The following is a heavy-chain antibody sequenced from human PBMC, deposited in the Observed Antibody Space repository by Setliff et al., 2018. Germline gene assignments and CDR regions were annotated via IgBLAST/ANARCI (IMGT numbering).Heavy chain of an antibody. CDR1: GGSISSGSYY. CDR3: ARGGLWFGELLWKYYYYGMDV. CDR2: IYTSGST. Sequence: PSETQSLTCTVSGGSISSGSYYWSWIRQPAGKGLEWIGRIYTSGSTNYNPSLKSRVTISVDTSKNQFSLKLSSVTAADTAVYYCARGGLWFGELLWKYYYYGMDVWGQGTTVTVS. D-gene: IGHD3-10*01. J-gene: IGHJ6*02. V-gene: IGHV4-61*02.